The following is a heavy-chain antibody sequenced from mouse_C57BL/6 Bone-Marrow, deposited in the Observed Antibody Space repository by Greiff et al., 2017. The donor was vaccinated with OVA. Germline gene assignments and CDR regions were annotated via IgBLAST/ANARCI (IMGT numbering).Heavy chain of an antibody. CDR3: ARGLTGTNYAMDY. CDR2: ISDGGSYT. D-gene: IGHD4-1*01. Sequence: EVKLMESGGGLVKPGGSLKLSCAASGFTFSSYAMSWVRQTPEKRLEWVATISDGGSYTYYPDNVKGRFTISRDNAKNNLYLQMSHLKSEDTAMYYCARGLTGTNYAMDYWGQGTSVTVSS. J-gene: IGHJ4*01. V-gene: IGHV5-4*03. CDR1: GFTFSSYA.